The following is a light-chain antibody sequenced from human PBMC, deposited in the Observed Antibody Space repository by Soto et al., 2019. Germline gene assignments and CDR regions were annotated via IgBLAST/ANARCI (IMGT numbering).Light chain of an antibody. CDR2: GAS. V-gene: IGKV3-15*01. CDR3: QQYNNWPWT. CDR1: QSVSSN. J-gene: IGKJ1*01. Sequence: EIVMTQSPATLSVSPGERATLSCRASQSVSSNLAWYQQKPRQAPRLLIYGASTRATGIPARFSGSRSGTEFTLTISSLQSEDFAVYYCQQYNNWPWTFGQGTKVEIK.